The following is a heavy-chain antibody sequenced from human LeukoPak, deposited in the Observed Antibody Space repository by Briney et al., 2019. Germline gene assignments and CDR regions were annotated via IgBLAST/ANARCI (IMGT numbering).Heavy chain of an antibody. D-gene: IGHD1-7*01. CDR2: MNPNSGNT. J-gene: IGHJ6*03. Sequence: ASVKVSCKASGYTFTSYDINWVRQATGQGLEWMGWMNPNSGNTGYAQKFQGRVTMTRNTSISTAYMELSSLRSEDTAVYYCATSNFLRRYYYYYYMDVWGKGTTVTVSS. CDR3: ATSNFLRRYYYYYYMDV. V-gene: IGHV1-8*01. CDR1: GYTFTSYD.